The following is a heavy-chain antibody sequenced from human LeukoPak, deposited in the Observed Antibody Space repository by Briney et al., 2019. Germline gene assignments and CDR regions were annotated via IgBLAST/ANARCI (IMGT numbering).Heavy chain of an antibody. V-gene: IGHV3-9*03. J-gene: IGHJ6*03. CDR2: ISWDGSST. CDR1: GFNFDDCA. CDR3: AKDRGNSRYYYYMDV. D-gene: IGHD1-1*01. Sequence: GGSLRLSCAASGFNFDDCAMHWVRQAPGKGLEWVSSISWDGSSTGYAESVKGRFTISRDSAMNSLYLQMNSLRAEDMALYYCAKDRGNSRYYYYMDVWGRGTTVTVSS.